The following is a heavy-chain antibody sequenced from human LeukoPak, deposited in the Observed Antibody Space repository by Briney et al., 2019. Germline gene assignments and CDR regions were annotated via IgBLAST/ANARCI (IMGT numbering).Heavy chain of an antibody. D-gene: IGHD6-19*01. CDR3: ARGLERIAVAGDPPIPFDP. CDR1: GGSFSGYY. J-gene: IGHJ5*02. CDR2: INHSGST. Sequence: SETLSLTCAVYGGSFSGYYWSWIRQPPGKGLEWIGEINHSGSTNYNPSLKSRVTISVDTSKNQFPLKLSSVTAADTAVYYCARGLERIAVAGDPPIPFDPWGQGTLVTVSS. V-gene: IGHV4-34*01.